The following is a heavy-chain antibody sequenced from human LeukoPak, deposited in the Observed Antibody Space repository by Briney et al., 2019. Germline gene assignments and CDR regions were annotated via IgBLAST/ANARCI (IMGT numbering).Heavy chain of an antibody. J-gene: IGHJ5*02. CDR1: GGSISSGGYY. CDR3: ARGNSSSWYWFDP. D-gene: IGHD6-13*01. Sequence: PSETLSLTCTVSGGSISSGGYYWNWIRQPPGKGLEWIGYIYHSGSTYYNPSLKSRVTISVDRSKNQFSLKLSSVTAADTAVYYCARGNSSSWYWFDPWGQGTLVTVSS. V-gene: IGHV4-30-2*01. CDR2: IYHSGST.